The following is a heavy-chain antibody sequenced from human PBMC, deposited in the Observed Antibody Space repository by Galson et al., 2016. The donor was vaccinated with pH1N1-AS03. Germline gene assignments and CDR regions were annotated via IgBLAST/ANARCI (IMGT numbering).Heavy chain of an antibody. J-gene: IGHJ4*02. CDR2: IYSDDDR. CDR3: AHSPVVPLAANRYFDF. D-gene: IGHD2-15*01. CDR1: GFSLSTGGVG. Sequence: PALVKPTQTLTLTCSFSGFSLSTGGVGVGWIRQPPGKALEWLALIYSDDDRRYSPSLKSRLTITKDTSKNQVVLTMTNMDPVDTATYYCAHSPVVPLAANRYFDFWGQGTRVTVTS. V-gene: IGHV2-5*02.